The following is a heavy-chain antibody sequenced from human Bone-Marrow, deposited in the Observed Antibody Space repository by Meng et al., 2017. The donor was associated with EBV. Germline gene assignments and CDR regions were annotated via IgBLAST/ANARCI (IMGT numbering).Heavy chain of an antibody. V-gene: IGHV1-8*01. J-gene: IGHJ5*02. CDR2: MDPNSGNT. CDR3: ARDVYASGTYRADP. D-gene: IGHD3-10*01. Sequence: GPLLQAGGEGMKPGASVKVSRKASGYTFTRYDINWVRQVTSQGLEWMGWMDPNSGNTGFAQKFKGRVTMTRNTSIRTAYMELIALTSEDTAVYYCARDVYASGTYRADPWGQGTLVTVSS. CDR1: GYTFTRYD.